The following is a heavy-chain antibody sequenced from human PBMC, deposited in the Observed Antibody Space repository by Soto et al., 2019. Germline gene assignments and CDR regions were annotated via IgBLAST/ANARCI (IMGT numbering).Heavy chain of an antibody. CDR1: GGSISSSSYY. V-gene: IGHV4-39*01. CDR2: IYYSGST. Sequence: QLQLQESGPGLAKPSETLSLTCTVSGGSISSSSYYWGWIRQPPGKGLEWIGSIYYSGSTYYNPSLKSRVTISVDTSKNQFSLKLSSVTAADTAVYYCASYSGYDYHFDYWGQGTLVTVSS. D-gene: IGHD5-12*01. J-gene: IGHJ4*02. CDR3: ASYSGYDYHFDY.